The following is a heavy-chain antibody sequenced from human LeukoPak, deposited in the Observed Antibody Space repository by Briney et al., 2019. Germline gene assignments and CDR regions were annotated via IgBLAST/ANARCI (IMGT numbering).Heavy chain of an antibody. J-gene: IGHJ6*03. Sequence: GGSLRLSCAASGFTFSDYYMSWIRQAPGKGLEWVSYISSSGSTIYYADSVKGRFTISRDNAKNSLYLQMNSLRAEDTAVYYCTTPNELLSDENYYYYMDVWGKGTTVTVSS. CDR1: GFTFSDYY. D-gene: IGHD3-10*01. CDR2: ISSSGSTI. CDR3: TTPNELLSDENYYYYMDV. V-gene: IGHV3-11*01.